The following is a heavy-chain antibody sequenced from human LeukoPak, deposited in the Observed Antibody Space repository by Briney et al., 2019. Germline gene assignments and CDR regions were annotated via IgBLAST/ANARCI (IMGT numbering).Heavy chain of an antibody. Sequence: GGSLRLSYATSGFSFSSDAMTWVRQAPGKGLEWLSTISISGDDTYYADSVKGRFTISRDNSKNTLYLQMNSLSADDTAMYYCANEIRPNDYWGQGTLVTVSS. CDR2: ISISGDDT. CDR3: ANEIRPNDY. CDR1: GFSFSSDA. V-gene: IGHV3-23*01. D-gene: IGHD4-17*01. J-gene: IGHJ4*02.